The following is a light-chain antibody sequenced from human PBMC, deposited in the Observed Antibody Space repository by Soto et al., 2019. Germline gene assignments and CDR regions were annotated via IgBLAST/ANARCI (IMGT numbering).Light chain of an antibody. Sequence: DIVLTQSPGTLSPSPGERATLSCRASQSVSNTYLAWYQQKPGQAPRLLIYGASNRATGIPDRFSGSGSGTDFTLTISRLEPEDFAVYYCQQHGTSPITFGQGTRLEIK. CDR2: GAS. CDR3: QQHGTSPIT. CDR1: QSVSNTY. V-gene: IGKV3-20*01. J-gene: IGKJ5*01.